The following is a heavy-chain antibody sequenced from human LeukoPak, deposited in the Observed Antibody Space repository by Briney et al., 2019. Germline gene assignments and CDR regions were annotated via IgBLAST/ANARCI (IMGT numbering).Heavy chain of an antibody. CDR3: AKERLKKNPGVAVFDY. D-gene: IGHD6-19*01. Sequence: GGSLRLSCAASGFTFSSYGMHWVRQAPGKGLEWVAVISYDGSNKYYADSVKGRFTISRDNSKNTLYLQMNSLRAEDTAVYYCAKERLKKNPGVAVFDYWGQGTLVTVSS. CDR1: GFTFSSYG. V-gene: IGHV3-30*18. J-gene: IGHJ4*02. CDR2: ISYDGSNK.